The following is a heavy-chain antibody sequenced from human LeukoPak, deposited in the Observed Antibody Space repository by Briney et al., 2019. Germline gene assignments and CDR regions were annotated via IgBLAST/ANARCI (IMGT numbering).Heavy chain of an antibody. CDR3: ARGVLRYFDWLSDYYYYMDV. J-gene: IGHJ6*03. D-gene: IGHD3-9*01. CDR2: IYYSGST. Sequence: PSETLSLTCTVSGGSISSYYWSWIRQPPGKGLEWIGYIYYSGSTNYNPSLKSRVTISVDTSKNHFSLKLSSVTAADTAVYYCARGVLRYFDWLSDYYYYMDVWGKGTTVTVSS. CDR1: GGSISSYY. V-gene: IGHV4-59*01.